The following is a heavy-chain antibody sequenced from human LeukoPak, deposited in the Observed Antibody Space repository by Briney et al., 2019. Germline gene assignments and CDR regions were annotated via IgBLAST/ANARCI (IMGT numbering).Heavy chain of an antibody. CDR3: ARDREALVVVPAAQGFDAFDI. D-gene: IGHD2-2*01. Sequence: ASVKVSCKASGYTFTRYYMHWVRQAPGQGLEWMGWINPNSGGTNYAQKFQGRVTMTRDTSISTAYMELSRLRSDDTAVYYCARDREALVVVPAAQGFDAFDIWGQGTMVTVSS. CDR1: GYTFTRYY. V-gene: IGHV1-2*02. CDR2: INPNSGGT. J-gene: IGHJ3*02.